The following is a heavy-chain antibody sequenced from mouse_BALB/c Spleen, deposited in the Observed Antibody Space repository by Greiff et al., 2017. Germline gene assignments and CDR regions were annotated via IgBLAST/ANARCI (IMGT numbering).Heavy chain of an antibody. J-gene: IGHJ1*01. Sequence: EVQVVESGGGLVQPGGSRKLSCAASGFTFSSFGMHWVRQAPEKGLEWVAYISSGSSTIYYADTVKGRFTISRDNPKNTLFLQMTSLRSEDTAMYYCARHGSSYFDVWGAGTTVTVSS. D-gene: IGHD1-1*01. V-gene: IGHV5-17*02. CDR1: GFTFSSFG. CDR3: ARHGSSYFDV. CDR2: ISSGSSTI.